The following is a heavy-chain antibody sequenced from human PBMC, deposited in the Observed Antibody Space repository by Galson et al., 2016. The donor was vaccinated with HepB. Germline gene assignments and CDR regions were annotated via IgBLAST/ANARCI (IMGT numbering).Heavy chain of an antibody. Sequence: SETLSLTCSVSGGSISSSSFFWSWIRQPPGQGLEWIGSISHSGTTYYNPSLRGRVTFSVDTSNNHFSLKVTSMTAADTAVYFCARRARAAGGLSPAFVIWGLGTLLTVSS. J-gene: IGHJ3*02. CDR1: GGSISSSSFF. CDR3: ARRARAAGGLSPAFVI. D-gene: IGHD6-13*01. CDR2: ISHSGTT. V-gene: IGHV4-39*07.